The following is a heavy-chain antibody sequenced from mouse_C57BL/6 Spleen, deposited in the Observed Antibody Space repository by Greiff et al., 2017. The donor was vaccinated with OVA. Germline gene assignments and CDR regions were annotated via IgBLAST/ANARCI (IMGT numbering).Heavy chain of an antibody. D-gene: IGHD1-1*01. Sequence: QVQLQQPGTELVKPGASVKMSCKASGYTFTSYWITWVKQRPGQGLEWIGDIYPGSGSTNYNEKFKSKATLTVDTASSTAYMQLSSLTSEDSAVYYCARLTTVVADYFGYWGEGTTLTVSS. CDR1: GYTFTSYW. CDR2: IYPGSGST. CDR3: ARLTTVVADYFGY. J-gene: IGHJ2*01. V-gene: IGHV1-55*01.